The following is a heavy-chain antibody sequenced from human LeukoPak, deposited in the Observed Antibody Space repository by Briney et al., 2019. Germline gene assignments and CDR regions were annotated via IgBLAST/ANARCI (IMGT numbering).Heavy chain of an antibody. CDR1: GFSVSAHY. J-gene: IGHJ4*02. CDR3: ARGPGSRGIFDY. D-gene: IGHD3-10*01. CDR2: LYTGGDT. Sequence: GGSLRLSCAVSGFSVSAHYMSWVRQAPGRGLECVSFLYTGGDTYYADSVKGRFTISRDNSKNTLYLQMNGLRAEDTAVYYCARGPGSRGIFDYWGQGTLVTVSS. V-gene: IGHV3-53*01.